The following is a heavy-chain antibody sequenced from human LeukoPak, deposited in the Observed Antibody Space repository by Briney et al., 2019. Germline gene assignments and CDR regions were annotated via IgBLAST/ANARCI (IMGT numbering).Heavy chain of an antibody. V-gene: IGHV3-7*01. CDR1: GFTFSSFW. J-gene: IGHJ4*02. Sequence: PGGSLRLSCAASGFTFSSFWMSWVRQAPGKGLEWVANIKQDESEKYYVDSVKGRFTISRDNAKNSLYLQMNSLRAEDTAVYYCASDFSYLGGSTVTTDYWGQGTLVTVSS. D-gene: IGHD4-17*01. CDR3: ASDFSYLGGSTVTTDY. CDR2: IKQDESEK.